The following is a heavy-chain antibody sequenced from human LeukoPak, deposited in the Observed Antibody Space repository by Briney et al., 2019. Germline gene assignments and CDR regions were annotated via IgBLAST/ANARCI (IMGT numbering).Heavy chain of an antibody. CDR2: ISSSSSSYI. D-gene: IGHD4-17*01. J-gene: IGHJ4*02. CDR3: ARALDYGDYLDY. Sequence: PGGSLRLSCAASGFTFSSYSMNWVRQAPGKGLEWVSSISSSSSSYIYYADSVKGRFTISRDNAKNSLYLQMNSLRAEDTAVYYCARALDYGDYLDYWGQGTLVTVSS. V-gene: IGHV3-21*01. CDR1: GFTFSSYS.